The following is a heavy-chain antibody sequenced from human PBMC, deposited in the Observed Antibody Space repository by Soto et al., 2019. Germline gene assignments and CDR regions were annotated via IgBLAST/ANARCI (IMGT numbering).Heavy chain of an antibody. CDR1: GFTFSSYG. CDR3: AKAGYSSSSWVSGYYFDY. Sequence: GGSLRLSCAASGFTFSSYGMHWVRQAPGKGLEWVAVISYDGSNKYYADSVKGRFTISRDNSKNTLYLQMNSLRAEDTAVYYCAKAGYSSSSWVSGYYFDYWGQGTLVTVSS. CDR2: ISYDGSNK. J-gene: IGHJ4*02. V-gene: IGHV3-30*18. D-gene: IGHD6-6*01.